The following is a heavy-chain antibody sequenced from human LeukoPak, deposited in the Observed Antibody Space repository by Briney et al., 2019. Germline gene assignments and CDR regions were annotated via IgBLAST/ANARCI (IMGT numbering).Heavy chain of an antibody. CDR2: IIPIFGTA. V-gene: IGHV1-69*06. CDR1: GGTFSSYA. J-gene: IGHJ3*02. CDR3: ARDQYSSIQNRGPFDI. D-gene: IGHD6-13*01. Sequence: SVKVSCKASGGTFSSYAISWVRQAPGQGLEWMGGIIPIFGTANYAQKFQGRVTITADKSTSTAYMELSSLRSEDTAVYSCARDQYSSIQNRGPFDIWGQGTMVTVSS.